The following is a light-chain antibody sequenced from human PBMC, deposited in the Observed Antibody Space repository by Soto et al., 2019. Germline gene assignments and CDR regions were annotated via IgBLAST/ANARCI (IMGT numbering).Light chain of an antibody. CDR1: QSIATS. CDR2: DTS. V-gene: IGKV1-39*01. Sequence: DIQMTQSPSSLSASVGDTVTITCRASQSIATSLNWLQLKPGKAPKLLIYDTSTLQSGVPSRFSGGGSGTDFTLTISSLQPEDSALYFCQQDYSPLLTFGGATRVEIK. CDR3: QQDYSPLLT. J-gene: IGKJ4*01.